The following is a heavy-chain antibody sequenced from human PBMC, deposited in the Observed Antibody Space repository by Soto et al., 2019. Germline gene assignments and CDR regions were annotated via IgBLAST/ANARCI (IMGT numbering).Heavy chain of an antibody. J-gene: IGHJ4*02. CDR3: ARGETYYYDSSGTPFDY. D-gene: IGHD3-22*01. CDR1: GGSISSSSYY. Sequence: SVTKSLTCTVAGGSISSSSYYWGWIRQPPGKGLEWIGSIYYSGSTYYNPSLKSRVTISVDTSKNQFSLKLSSVTAADTAVYYCARGETYYYDSSGTPFDYWGQGTLVTVSS. CDR2: IYYSGST. V-gene: IGHV4-39*01.